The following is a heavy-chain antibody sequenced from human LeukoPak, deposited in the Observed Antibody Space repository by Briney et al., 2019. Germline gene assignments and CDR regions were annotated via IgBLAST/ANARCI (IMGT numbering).Heavy chain of an antibody. CDR2: ISSISNTM. CDR1: GFTFSNYN. V-gene: IGHV3-48*01. J-gene: IGHJ4*02. CDR3: ARDGRFGLPHDY. Sequence: AGGSLRLSCAASGFTFSNYNMNWVRQAPGKGLEWISYISSISNTMYYADSVKGRFTISTDSAKNSLYLQMNSLRAEDTAVYYCARDGRFGLPHDYWGQGTLVTVSS. D-gene: IGHD3-10*01.